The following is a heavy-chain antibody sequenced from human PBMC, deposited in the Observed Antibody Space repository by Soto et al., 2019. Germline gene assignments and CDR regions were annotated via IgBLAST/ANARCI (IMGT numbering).Heavy chain of an antibody. D-gene: IGHD3-3*01. CDR3: AKDKRAPIYGVVSLLDY. V-gene: IGHV3-30*18. CDR2: ISYDGSNK. Sequence: GGSLRLSCAASGFTFSGYGMHWVRQAPGKGLEWVAVISYDGSNKYYAGSVKGRFTISRDNSKNTLYLQMSSLSADDTALYYCAKDKRAPIYGVVSLLDYWGQGTLVTVSS. CDR1: GFTFSGYG. J-gene: IGHJ4*02.